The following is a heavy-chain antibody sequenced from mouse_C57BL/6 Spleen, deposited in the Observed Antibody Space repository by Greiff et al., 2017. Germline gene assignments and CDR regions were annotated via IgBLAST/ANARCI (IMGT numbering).Heavy chain of an antibody. CDR3: AREDYGTPWFAY. Sequence: EVQLVESGGGLVKPGGSLKLSCAASGFTFSDYGMHWVRQAPEKGLEWVAYISSGRSTIYYADTVKGRFTISRDDAKNTLFLQMTSLRSEDTAMYYCAREDYGTPWFAYWGQGTLVTVSA. J-gene: IGHJ3*01. CDR2: ISSGRSTI. D-gene: IGHD2-1*01. V-gene: IGHV5-17*01. CDR1: GFTFSDYG.